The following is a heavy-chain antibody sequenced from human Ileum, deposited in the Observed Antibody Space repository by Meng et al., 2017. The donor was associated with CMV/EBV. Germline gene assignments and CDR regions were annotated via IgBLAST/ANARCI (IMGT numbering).Heavy chain of an antibody. J-gene: IGHJ6*02. V-gene: IGHV4-38-2*02. D-gene: IGHD3-10*01. CDR3: ASNIGLAHYGSGSDEYYYYGMDA. CDR2: MYHSGSG. CDR1: GYSISSGYL. Sequence: SETLSLTCTVSGYSISSGYLWGWIRQSPRKGLEWIGSMYHSGSGYYNPSLKSRATIPVDTYKNQLSLKMRSVIAADTAVYYCASNIGLAHYGSGSDEYYYYGMDAWGQGTAVTVSS.